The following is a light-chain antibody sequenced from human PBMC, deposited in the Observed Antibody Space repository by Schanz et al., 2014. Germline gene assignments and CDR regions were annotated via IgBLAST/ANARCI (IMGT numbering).Light chain of an antibody. CDR3: AAWDDSLSAWV. Sequence: QSVLTQPPSASGPPGQRVTISCSGSSSNIGSNYVYWYQQLPGTAPKLLIYSNNQRPSGVPDRFSGSKSGTSASLAISGLRSEDEADYYCAAWDDSLSAWVFGGGTKLTVL. CDR1: SSNIGSNY. V-gene: IGLV1-47*02. J-gene: IGLJ3*02. CDR2: SNN.